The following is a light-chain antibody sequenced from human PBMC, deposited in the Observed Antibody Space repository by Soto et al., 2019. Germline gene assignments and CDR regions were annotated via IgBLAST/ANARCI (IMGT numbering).Light chain of an antibody. CDR3: QQYNSTPLT. Sequence: DIVMTQSPDSLAVSLGERATINCKSSQSVLYSSNNKNYLAWYQQKPGQPPKLLIYWASTRESGVPDRFSGIGSSTAFTLTLTRLHAEDVAVYYCQQYNSTPLTFGGGTKVEIK. CDR2: WAS. CDR1: QSVLYSSNNKNY. V-gene: IGKV4-1*01. J-gene: IGKJ4*01.